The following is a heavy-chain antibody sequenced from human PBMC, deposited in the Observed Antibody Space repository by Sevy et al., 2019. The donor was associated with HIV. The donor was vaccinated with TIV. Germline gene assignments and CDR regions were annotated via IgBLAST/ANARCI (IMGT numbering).Heavy chain of an antibody. V-gene: IGHV1-69*10. J-gene: IGHJ2*01. CDR2: IIPILGIA. CDR1: GGTFSSFA. CDR3: ARDNYGHLLGLFNL. Sequence: ASVKVSCKTSGGTFSSFAINWVRQAPGQGLEWMGGIIPILGIANYAQKFQGRVTITADKSANIAYMELSSLRSEDTAVYYCARDNYGHLLGLFNLWGRGTLVTVSS. D-gene: IGHD4-17*01.